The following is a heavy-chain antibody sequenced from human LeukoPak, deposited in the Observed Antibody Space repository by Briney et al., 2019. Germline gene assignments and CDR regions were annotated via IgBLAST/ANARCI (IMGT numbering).Heavy chain of an antibody. D-gene: IGHD6-13*01. Sequence: GGSLRLSCAASGFTFSSYAMHWVRQAPGKGLEWVAVISYDGSNKYYADSVKGRFTISRDNSKNTLYLQINSLRADDTAVFYCAKDGGRAAAGTVDSWGQGALVTVSS. CDR1: GFTFSSYA. CDR3: AKDGGRAAAGTVDS. J-gene: IGHJ4*02. CDR2: ISYDGSNK. V-gene: IGHV3-30-3*01.